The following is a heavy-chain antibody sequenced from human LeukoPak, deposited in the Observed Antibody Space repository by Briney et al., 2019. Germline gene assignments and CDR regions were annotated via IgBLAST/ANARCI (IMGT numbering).Heavy chain of an antibody. D-gene: IGHD2-8*01. CDR2: MNPNSGNT. CDR1: GYTFTSYD. CDR3: ARKDAIFYYYGMDV. V-gene: IGHV1-8*01. J-gene: IGHJ6*02. Sequence: GASVKVSCKAPGYTFTSYDINWVRQATGQGLEWMGWMNPNSGNTGYAQKFQGRVTMTRNTSISTAYMELSSLRSEDTAVYYCARKDAIFYYYGMDVWGQGTTVTVSS.